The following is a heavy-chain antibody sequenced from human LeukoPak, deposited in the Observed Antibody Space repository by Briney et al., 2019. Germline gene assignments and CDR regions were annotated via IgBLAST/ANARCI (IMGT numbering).Heavy chain of an antibody. V-gene: IGHV1-24*01. J-gene: IGHJ4*02. CDR2: FDPEDGET. D-gene: IGHD3-10*02. CDR3: VTGPVFRGSYFKY. CDR1: GYTLTELS. Sequence: ASVKVSCKVSGYTLTELSMHWVRQAPGKGLEWMGRFDPEDGETIYAQKFQGGVTMTEDTSTGTAYMELSSLRSEDTAVYYCVTGPVFRGSYFKYWGQGTLVTVSS.